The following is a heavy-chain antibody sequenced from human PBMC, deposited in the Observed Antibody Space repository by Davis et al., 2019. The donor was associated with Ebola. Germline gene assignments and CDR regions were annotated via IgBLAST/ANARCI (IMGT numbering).Heavy chain of an antibody. J-gene: IGHJ4*02. V-gene: IGHV1-69*02. CDR3: ATYGLWY. D-gene: IGHD2-21*01. CDR1: GGTFSSYT. CDR2: IIPILGIA. Sequence: AASVKVSCKASGGTFSSYTISWVRQAPGQGLEWMGRIIPILGIANYAQKFQGRVTITRDTSASTAYMELSSLRSEDTAVYYCATYGLWYWGQGTLVTVSS.